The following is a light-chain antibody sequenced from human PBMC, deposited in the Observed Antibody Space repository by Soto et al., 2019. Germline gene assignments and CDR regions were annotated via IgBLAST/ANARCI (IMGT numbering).Light chain of an antibody. CDR1: SSNIGNNY. CDR3: GTCESSPRAFYD. J-gene: IGLJ1*01. CDR2: DNN. Sequence: QSALTQPPSVSAAPGQKVTISCSGSSSNIGNNYVSWYQQLPGTAPKLLIYDNNKRPSGIPDRFSGSKSGTSATLGITGLQTGVEAYNYGGTCESSPRAFYDFGAVSKVPV. V-gene: IGLV1-51*01.